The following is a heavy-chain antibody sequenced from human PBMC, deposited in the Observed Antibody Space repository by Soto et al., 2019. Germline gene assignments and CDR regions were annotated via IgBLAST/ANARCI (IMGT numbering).Heavy chain of an antibody. CDR1: SGSISIGNW. CDR2: IYYTGAT. Sequence: QVELQESGPRLVKSSGTLSLTCEVSSGSISIGNWWSWVRQPPGKGLEWIGEIYYTGATNYNPSLKSRVTMTIDKSKDQFSLILTSATAADTAVYYCARVFSSGSGWMYYFDFWGQGILVSVSS. CDR3: ARVFSSGSGWMYYFDF. V-gene: IGHV4-4*02. D-gene: IGHD6-25*01. J-gene: IGHJ4*02.